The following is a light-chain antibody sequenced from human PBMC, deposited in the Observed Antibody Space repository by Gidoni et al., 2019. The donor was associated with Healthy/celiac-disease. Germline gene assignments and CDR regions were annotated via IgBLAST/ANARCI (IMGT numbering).Light chain of an antibody. CDR3: QQYNNWLRT. Sequence: IVMTHSPATLSVSPGERATLSCRASQSVSSNLAWYQQKPGQAPRLLIYGASTRDTGIPARFSGSGSGTEFTLTISSLQSEDFAVYYCQQYNNWLRTFGQGTKVEIK. CDR1: QSVSSN. J-gene: IGKJ1*01. CDR2: GAS. V-gene: IGKV3-15*01.